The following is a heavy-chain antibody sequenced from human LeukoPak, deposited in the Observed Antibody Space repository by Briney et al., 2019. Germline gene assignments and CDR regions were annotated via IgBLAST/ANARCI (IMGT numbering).Heavy chain of an antibody. V-gene: IGHV3-66*04. J-gene: IGHJ4*02. CDR2: INTGGST. CDR3: ARHDYAGNSGDY. CDR1: GFTVRCNF. Sequence: GSLRLPCAASGFTVRCNFISWVRQAPGKGLEWVSVINTGGSTYYADSVKGRFTISRDKSKNSLYLQMNSLRDEDTAVYYCARHDYAGNSGDYWGQGTLVTVSS. D-gene: IGHD4-23*01.